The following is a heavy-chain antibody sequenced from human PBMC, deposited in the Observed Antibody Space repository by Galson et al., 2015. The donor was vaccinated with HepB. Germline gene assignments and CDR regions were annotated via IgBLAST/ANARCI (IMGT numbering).Heavy chain of an antibody. CDR2: IRSNTDGGTR. J-gene: IGHJ5*02. V-gene: IGHV3-15*01. Sequence: SLRLSCAASGFTFNDAWMTWVRQAPGKGLECVGRIRSNTDGGTRNYAAPVKGRFTISRDDSKRTLFLQMNSLKTEDTGVYYCTTEIVATLSSWFDPWGQGTLVTVSS. D-gene: IGHD5-12*01. CDR1: GFTFNDAW. CDR3: TTEIVATLSSWFDP.